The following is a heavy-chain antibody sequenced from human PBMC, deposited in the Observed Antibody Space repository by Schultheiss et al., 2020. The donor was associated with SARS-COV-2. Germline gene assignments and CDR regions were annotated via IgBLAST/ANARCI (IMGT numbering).Heavy chain of an antibody. V-gene: IGHV3-21*01. J-gene: IGHJ6*02. D-gene: IGHD5-12*01. Sequence: GGSLRLSCAASGFTFSSYEMNWVRQAPGKGLEWVSSITGSSSYIYYADSVRGRFTISRDNSKNTLYLQMDSLSTEDTALYYCARADADWEDQSYYTWLRHYYGMDVWGQGTTVTVSS. CDR3: ARADADWEDQSYYTWLRHYYGMDV. CDR2: ITGSSSYI. CDR1: GFTFSSYE.